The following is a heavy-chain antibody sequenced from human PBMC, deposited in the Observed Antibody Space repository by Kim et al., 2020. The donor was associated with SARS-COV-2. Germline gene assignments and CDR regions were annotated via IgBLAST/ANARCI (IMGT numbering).Heavy chain of an antibody. D-gene: IGHD1-26*01. CDR3: ARDLHGGSYYGYYYYYYMDV. V-gene: IGHV3-11*01. CDR1: GFTFSDYY. Sequence: GGSLRLSCAASGFTFSDYYMSWIRQAPGKGLEWVSYISSSGSTIYYADSVKGRFTISRDNAKNSLYLQMNSLRAEDTAVYYCARDLHGGSYYGYYYYYYMDVWGKGTTVTVSS. J-gene: IGHJ6*03. CDR2: ISSSGSTI.